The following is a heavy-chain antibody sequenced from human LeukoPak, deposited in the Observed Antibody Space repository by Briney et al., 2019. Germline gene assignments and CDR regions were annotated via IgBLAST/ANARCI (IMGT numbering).Heavy chain of an antibody. D-gene: IGHD1-26*01. Sequence: ASVKVSCKASGYTFTSYDINWVRQATGQGLEWMGWMNPNSGNTGYAQKLQGRVTMTTDTSTSTAYMELRSLRSDDTAVYYCARDDYSGSSYFDYWGQGTLVTVSS. CDR3: ARDDYSGSSYFDY. J-gene: IGHJ4*02. CDR1: GYTFTSYD. CDR2: MNPNSGNT. V-gene: IGHV1-8*01.